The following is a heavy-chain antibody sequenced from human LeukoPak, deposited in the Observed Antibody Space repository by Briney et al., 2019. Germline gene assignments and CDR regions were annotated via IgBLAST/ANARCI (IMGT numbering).Heavy chain of an antibody. CDR2: IYHSGST. J-gene: IGHJ4*02. V-gene: IGHV4-38-2*02. Sequence: SETLSLTCTVSGYSISSGYYWGWIRQPPGKGLEWIGSIYHSGSTYYNPSLKSRVTISVDTSKNQFSLKLSSVTAADTAVYYCARSGMYYYDSSGILDYWGQGTLVTVSS. D-gene: IGHD3-22*01. CDR1: GYSISSGYY. CDR3: ARSGMYYYDSSGILDY.